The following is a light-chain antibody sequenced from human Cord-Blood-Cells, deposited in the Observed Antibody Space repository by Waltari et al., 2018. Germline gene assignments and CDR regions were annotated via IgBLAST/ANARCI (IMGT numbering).Light chain of an antibody. V-gene: IGKV4-1*01. CDR3: QQYYSTPFT. J-gene: IGKJ3*01. CDR1: QSVLCSSNNKNY. CDR2: WAS. Sequence: DIVMTQSPDSLAVYLGERATINCKSSQSVLCSSNNKNYSAWYQQKPGQPPKLLIYWASTRESGVPDRFSGSGSGTDFTLTISSLQAEDVAVYYCQQYYSTPFTFGPGTKVDIK.